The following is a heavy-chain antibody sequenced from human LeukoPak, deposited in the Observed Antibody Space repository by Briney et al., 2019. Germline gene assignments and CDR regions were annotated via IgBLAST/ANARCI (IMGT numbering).Heavy chain of an antibody. D-gene: IGHD4-17*01. CDR2: IYYSGST. CDR1: GRSISSGDYY. V-gene: IGHV4-30-4*01. J-gene: IGHJ3*02. CDR3: ARSTPSLYGDTPSAFDI. Sequence: PSETLSLTCTVSGRSISSGDYYWSWIRPPPGKGLEGIGYIYYSGSTYYNPSLKSRVTISVDTSKNQFSLKLSSVTAADTAVYYCARSTPSLYGDTPSAFDIWGQGTMVTVSS.